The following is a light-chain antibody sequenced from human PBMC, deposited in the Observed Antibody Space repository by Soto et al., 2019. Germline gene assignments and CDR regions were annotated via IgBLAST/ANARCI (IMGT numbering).Light chain of an antibody. CDR3: SSHSSTSAYYV. Sequence: QSALTQPASVSGSPGQSITISCTGTGSDIGYYDYVSWYQYHSGKAPKLIIYEVNNRPSGVSNRFSGSKSVNTASLTISGLQAEGEADYYCSSHSSTSAYYVFGTGTKLTVL. CDR1: GSDIGYYDY. J-gene: IGLJ1*01. CDR2: EVN. V-gene: IGLV2-14*01.